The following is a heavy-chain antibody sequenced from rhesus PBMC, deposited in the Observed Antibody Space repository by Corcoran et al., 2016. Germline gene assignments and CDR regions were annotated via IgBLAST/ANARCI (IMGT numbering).Heavy chain of an antibody. Sequence: QVQLQESGPGLVKPSETLSLTCAVSGGSISGGYDWSWIRQPPGKGLEWIGYIYGSSGSTTYNPSLKNRVTLSKDTSKNQFSLKLSSLTAADTAVYYCARRSSGWSIFDYWGQGVLVTVSS. V-gene: IGHV4-76*01. D-gene: IGHD6S26*01. J-gene: IGHJ4*01. CDR3: ARRSSGWSIFDY. CDR2: IYGSSGST. CDR1: GGSISGGYD.